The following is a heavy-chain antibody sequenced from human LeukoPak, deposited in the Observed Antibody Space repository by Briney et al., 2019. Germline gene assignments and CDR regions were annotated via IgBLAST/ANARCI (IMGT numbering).Heavy chain of an antibody. CDR1: GFTFSSYA. CDR2: ISGSGGST. D-gene: IGHD3-16*02. J-gene: IGHJ4*02. Sequence: GGSLRLSCAASGFTFSSYAMSWVRQAPGKGLEWVSAISGSGGSTYYADSVKGRFTISRDNSKNTMYLQMNSLRAEDTAVYYCAKDWYDYIWGSYRVPFDYWGQGTLVTVSS. CDR3: AKDWYDYIWGSYRVPFDY. V-gene: IGHV3-23*01.